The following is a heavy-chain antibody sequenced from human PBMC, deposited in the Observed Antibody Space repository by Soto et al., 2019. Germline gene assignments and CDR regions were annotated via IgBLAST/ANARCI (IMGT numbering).Heavy chain of an antibody. CDR3: ASEGAYDILTGFGY. CDR1: GGSFSGYY. J-gene: IGHJ4*02. D-gene: IGHD3-9*01. CDR2: INHSGST. V-gene: IGHV4-34*01. Sequence: SETLSLTCAVYGGSFSGYYWSWIRHPPGKGLEWIGEINHSGSTNYNPSLKSRVTISVDTSKNQFSLKLSSVTAADTAVYYCASEGAYDILTGFGYWGQGTLVTVSS.